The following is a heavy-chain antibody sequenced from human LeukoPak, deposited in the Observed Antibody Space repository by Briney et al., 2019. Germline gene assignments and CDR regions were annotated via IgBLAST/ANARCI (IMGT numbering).Heavy chain of an antibody. CDR2: IYYSGST. Sequence: PSETLSLTCTVSGGSISSSSYYWGWIRQPPGKGLEWIGSIYYSGSTYYNPSLKSRVTISVDTSKNQFSLKLSSVTAADTAVYYCARERIAVAGTGVRNYFDYWGQGTLVTVSS. CDR3: ARERIAVAGTGVRNYFDY. V-gene: IGHV4-39*07. CDR1: GGSISSSSYY. J-gene: IGHJ4*02. D-gene: IGHD6-19*01.